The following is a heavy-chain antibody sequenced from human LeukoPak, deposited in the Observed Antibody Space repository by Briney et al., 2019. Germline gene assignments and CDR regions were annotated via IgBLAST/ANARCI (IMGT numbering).Heavy chain of an antibody. D-gene: IGHD1-26*01. CDR3: ARWELLSRGGGLDY. V-gene: IGHV4-38-2*02. CDR1: GYSIISDYY. J-gene: IGHJ4*02. Sequence: PSETLSLTCTVSGYSIISDYYWSWIRQPPGKGLEWIGYIYHSGSTYYNPSLKSRVTISVDRSKNQFSLKLSSVTAADTAVYYCARWELLSRGGGLDYWGQGTLVTVSS. CDR2: IYHSGST.